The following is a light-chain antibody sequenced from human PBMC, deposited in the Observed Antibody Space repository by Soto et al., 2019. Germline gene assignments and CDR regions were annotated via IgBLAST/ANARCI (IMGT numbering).Light chain of an antibody. CDR3: QQRSNWPPLT. V-gene: IGKV3-11*01. Sequence: EIVLTQSPATLSLSPGDRATLSCRASQSVSSYLAWYQQKPGQAPRLLIYDASNRATGIPARFSGSGSGTDFTLTISSLEPEDFAVYYCQQRSNWPPLTCGGGTKVEIK. CDR1: QSVSSY. CDR2: DAS. J-gene: IGKJ4*01.